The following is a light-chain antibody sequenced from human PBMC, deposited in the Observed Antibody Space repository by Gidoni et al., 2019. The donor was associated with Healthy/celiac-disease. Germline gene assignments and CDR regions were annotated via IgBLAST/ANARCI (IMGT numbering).Light chain of an antibody. CDR3: QQYDSTPYT. Sequence: IVLTQSPDPLSVTLGERATINCKSSQSVLYSSNNKNYLDWYQQKPGQPPKLLIYWASTRESGVPERFSGSGSGTDFTLTISSLQAEDVAVYYCQQYDSTPYTFGQXTKLEIK. V-gene: IGKV4-1*01. CDR1: QSVLYSSNNKNY. J-gene: IGKJ2*01. CDR2: WAS.